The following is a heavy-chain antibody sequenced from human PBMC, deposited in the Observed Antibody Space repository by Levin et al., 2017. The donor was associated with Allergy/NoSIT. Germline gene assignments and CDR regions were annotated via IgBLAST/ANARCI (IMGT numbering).Heavy chain of an antibody. CDR2: IKTKTDGGTT. Sequence: GGSLRLSCAASGFTFNNAWMSWVRQAPGKGLEWVGRIKTKTDGGTTDYAAPVKGRFTISRDDSKNTLFLQMNSLKTEDTAVYYCTTEGYSYGFHAFDIWVQGTMVTVSS. CDR3: TTEGYSYGFHAFDI. V-gene: IGHV3-15*01. CDR1: GFTFNNAW. D-gene: IGHD5-18*01. J-gene: IGHJ3*02.